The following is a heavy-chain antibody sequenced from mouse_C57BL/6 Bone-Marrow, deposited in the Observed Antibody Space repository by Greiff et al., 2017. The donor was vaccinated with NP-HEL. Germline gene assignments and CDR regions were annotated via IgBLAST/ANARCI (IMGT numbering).Heavy chain of an antibody. D-gene: IGHD6-2*01. CDR1: GFSLTSYG. CDR2: IWSGGST. CDR3: ARTLLYRSGPYYFDY. Sequence: VHLVESGPGLVQPSQSLSITCTVSGFSLTSYGVHWVRQSPGKGLEWLGVIWSGGSTDYNAAFISRLSISKDDTKRQFFLKMNSLQADDTAIYYSARTLLYRSGPYYFDYWGQGTTLTVSS. V-gene: IGHV2-2*01. J-gene: IGHJ2*01.